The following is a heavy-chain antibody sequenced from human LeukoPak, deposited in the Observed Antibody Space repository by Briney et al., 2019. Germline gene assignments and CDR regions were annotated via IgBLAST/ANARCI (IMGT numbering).Heavy chain of an antibody. J-gene: IGHJ4*02. Sequence: GGSLRLSCAASGFTFSVSWMSWVRQAPGKGLEWVANIKYDGSEKYYVDSVKGRFTISRDNAKNSLYLQMNSLRAEDTAVYYCARGGTTFEHWGQGTLITVSS. CDR1: GFTFSVSW. D-gene: IGHD1-1*01. CDR3: ARGGTTFEH. V-gene: IGHV3-7*01. CDR2: IKYDGSEK.